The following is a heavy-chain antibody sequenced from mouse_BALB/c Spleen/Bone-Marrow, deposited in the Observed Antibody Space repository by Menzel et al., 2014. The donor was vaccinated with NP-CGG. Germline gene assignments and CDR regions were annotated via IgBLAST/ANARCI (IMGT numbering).Heavy chain of an antibody. V-gene: IGHV3-1*02. CDR2: IHYSGNT. CDR3: ARETAIVADFDY. CDR1: AYSITSDYG. J-gene: IGHJ2*01. Sequence: EVKLVDSGPDLVEPSQSVSLTCTVTAYSITSDYGWHWIRQFPGNRLEWMAYIHYSGNTDHNPSLKSRISITRDTSKNQFFLQLNSVATEDTATYCCARETAIVADFDYWGQGTTLTVSS. D-gene: IGHD1-1*01.